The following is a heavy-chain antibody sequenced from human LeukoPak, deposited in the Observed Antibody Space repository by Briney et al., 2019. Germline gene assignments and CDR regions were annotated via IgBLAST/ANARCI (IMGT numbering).Heavy chain of an antibody. CDR2: INYSGST. V-gene: IGHV4-39*07. D-gene: IGHD4-17*01. J-gene: IGHJ1*01. Sequence: TPSETLSLTCTVSGGPISRSTYYWGWIRQPPGKGLEWIGSINYSGSTYYNPSLKSRVTISVDTSENQFSLKLSSVTAADTAVYFCARGGGDPGYFQHWGQGTLVTVSS. CDR3: ARGGGDPGYFQH. CDR1: GGPISRSTYY.